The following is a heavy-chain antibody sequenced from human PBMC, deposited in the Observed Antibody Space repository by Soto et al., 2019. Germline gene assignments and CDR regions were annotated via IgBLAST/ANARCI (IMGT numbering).Heavy chain of an antibody. CDR1: GYSISGGYY. Sequence: SETLSLTCAVSGYSISGGYYWGWIRQPPGKGLEWIGSIYHSGSTYYNPSLKSRVTISVDTSKNQFSLKLSSVTAADTAVYYCARGGGTYYYDSSGYPPYYYYGMDVWGQGTTVTV. V-gene: IGHV4-38-2*01. CDR3: ARGGGTYYYDSSGYPPYYYYGMDV. CDR2: IYHSGST. J-gene: IGHJ6*02. D-gene: IGHD3-22*01.